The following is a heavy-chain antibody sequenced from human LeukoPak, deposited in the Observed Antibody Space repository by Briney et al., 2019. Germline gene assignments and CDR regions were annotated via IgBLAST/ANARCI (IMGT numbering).Heavy chain of an antibody. CDR3: ARDSGTTVGYFDY. V-gene: IGHV3-66*01. Sequence: GGSLRLSCSASGFAFSSYSLHWVRQAPGRGLEWVSVIYSGGNTYYADSVKGRFTISRDNSKNTLYLQMNSLRAEDTAVYYCARDSGTTVGYFDYWGQGTLVTVSS. CDR2: IYSGGNT. J-gene: IGHJ4*02. D-gene: IGHD4-23*01. CDR1: GFAFSSYS.